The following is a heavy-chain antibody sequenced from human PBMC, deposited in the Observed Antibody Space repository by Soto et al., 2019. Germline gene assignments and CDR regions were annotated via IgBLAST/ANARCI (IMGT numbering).Heavy chain of an antibody. CDR2: IYWDNAK. CDR3: APLTITYGGVIGLDAFDI. J-gene: IGHJ3*02. CDR1: GFSLSPVGVG. D-gene: IGHD3-16*02. Sequence: QITLKESAPTLVQPTQTLTLRCTFSGFSLSPVGVGVGWIRQPPRKALEWIAVIYWDNAKRYNPSPSNRLSIDKDHARNQVVVTMINMDPVDTGTYYCAPLTITYGGVIGLDAFDIWGQGTLVTVSS. V-gene: IGHV2-5*02.